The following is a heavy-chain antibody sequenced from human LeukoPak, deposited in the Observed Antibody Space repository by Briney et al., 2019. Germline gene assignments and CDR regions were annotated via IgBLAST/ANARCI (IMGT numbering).Heavy chain of an antibody. CDR2: IGDGGARI. V-gene: IGHV3-23*01. CDR3: AKGEPGEGRWEPTIDY. D-gene: IGHD1-26*01. J-gene: IGHJ4*02. Sequence: GGSLRLSCEASESTFNNYVMSWVRQAPGKGLEWVSSIGDGGARINYADSVKGRFTISRDNSNNKLYVQMNNLRTEDTAVYYCAKGEPGEGRWEPTIDYWGQGTLVTVSS. CDR1: ESTFNNYV.